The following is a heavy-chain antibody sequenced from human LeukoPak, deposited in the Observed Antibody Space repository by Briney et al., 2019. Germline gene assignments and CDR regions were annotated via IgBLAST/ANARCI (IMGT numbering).Heavy chain of an antibody. D-gene: IGHD2-15*01. V-gene: IGHV4-34*01. CDR2: INHSGST. CDR1: GGSFSGYY. Sequence: SETLSLTCAVYGGSFSGYYWSWIRQPPGKGLEWIGEINHSGSTNYNPSLKSRVTISVDTSKNQFSLKLSSVTAADTAVYYCATFDCSGGSCYRTGLDYWGQGTLVTVSS. J-gene: IGHJ4*02. CDR3: ATFDCSGGSCYRTGLDY.